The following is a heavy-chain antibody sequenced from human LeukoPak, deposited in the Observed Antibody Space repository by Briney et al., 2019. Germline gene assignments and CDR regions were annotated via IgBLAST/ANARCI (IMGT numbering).Heavy chain of an antibody. V-gene: IGHV3-23*05. CDR3: ARRTAGAKDL. D-gene: IGHD6-19*01. CDR1: GFIFSDPV. Sequence: PGGSLRLSCAASGFIFSDPVMSWVRQAPGKGLEWVAAISSTGYTDNADSLKGRFSISRDNSKDTLYLQMNSLRVDDTAVYYCARRTAGAKDLWGKGTTVTVSA. J-gene: IGHJ6*04. CDR2: ISSTGYT.